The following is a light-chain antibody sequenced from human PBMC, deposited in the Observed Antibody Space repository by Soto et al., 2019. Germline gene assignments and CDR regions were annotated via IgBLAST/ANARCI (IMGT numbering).Light chain of an antibody. CDR2: DAS. J-gene: IGKJ3*01. V-gene: IGKV1-33*01. CDR3: QQYDDRPPT. Sequence: DIQMTQSPSSLSASVGDRVTITCQASQHISTYLNWFQQKPGKAPELLIYDASNLVPGVPSRFSGSGSVTDFTFTISSLQPEDIATYYCQQYDDRPPTFGPGTKVDIK. CDR1: QHISTY.